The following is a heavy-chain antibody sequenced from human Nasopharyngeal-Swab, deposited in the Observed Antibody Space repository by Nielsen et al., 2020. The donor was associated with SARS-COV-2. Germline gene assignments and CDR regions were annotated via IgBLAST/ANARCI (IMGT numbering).Heavy chain of an antibody. CDR2: IYSGGNT. J-gene: IGHJ1*01. D-gene: IGHD3/OR15-3a*01. Sequence: GESLKISCAASGFTVSSNYMTWVRQAPGKGLEWVSIIYSGGNTYHADSVKGRFTISRDNAKNSLYLQMNSLRDEDTAVYYCARDGTGYYTYFQHWGQGTLVTVSS. V-gene: IGHV3-66*01. CDR3: ARDGTGYYTYFQH. CDR1: GFTVSSNY.